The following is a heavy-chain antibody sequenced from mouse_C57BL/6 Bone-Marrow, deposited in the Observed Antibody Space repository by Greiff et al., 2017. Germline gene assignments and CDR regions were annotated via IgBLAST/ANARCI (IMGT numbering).Heavy chain of an antibody. CDR1: GFNIKNTY. D-gene: IGHD1-1*01. Sequence: VHVKQSVAELVRPGASVKLSCTASGFNIKNTYMHWVKQRPEQGLEWIGRIDPANGNTKYAPKFQGKAAITADTSSNTAYLQLSSLTSEDTAIYYWATVVRFDYWGQGTTLTVSS. V-gene: IGHV14-3*01. CDR3: ATVVRFDY. CDR2: IDPANGNT. J-gene: IGHJ2*01.